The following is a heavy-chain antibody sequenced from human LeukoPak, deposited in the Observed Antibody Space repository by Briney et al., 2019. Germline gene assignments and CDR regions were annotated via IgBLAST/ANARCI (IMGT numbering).Heavy chain of an antibody. J-gene: IGHJ4*02. Sequence: PGGSLTLSCAASGFMFGDYFMSWIRQAPGKELEWISYISSNSKYTKYADSVKGRFTISRDNAKKSLYLQMNSLRAEDTAVYYCARDNGNKYYFDYWGQGTLVTVSS. CDR3: ARDNGNKYYFDY. D-gene: IGHD2-8*01. CDR2: ISSNSKYT. CDR1: GFMFGDYF. V-gene: IGHV3-11*05.